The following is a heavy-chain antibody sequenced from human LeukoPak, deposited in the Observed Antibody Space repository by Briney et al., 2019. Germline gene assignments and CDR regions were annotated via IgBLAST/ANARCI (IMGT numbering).Heavy chain of an antibody. V-gene: IGHV1-24*01. CDR2: FDPEDGET. D-gene: IGHD3-10*01. J-gene: IGHJ5*02. Sequence: ASVKVSCKVSGYTLTELSMHWVRQAPGKGLEWMGGFDPEDGETTYAQKFEGRVTMTKDTSTDTAYMELSSLRSEDTAVYYCATREFGELRFDPWGQGTLVTVSS. CDR1: GYTLTELS. CDR3: ATREFGELRFDP.